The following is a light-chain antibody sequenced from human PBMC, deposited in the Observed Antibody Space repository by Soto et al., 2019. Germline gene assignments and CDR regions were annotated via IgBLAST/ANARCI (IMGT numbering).Light chain of an antibody. CDR2: RAS. CDR3: QQYYTYSPLT. J-gene: IGKJ4*01. Sequence: DIQLTQSPSTLSASVGDRVTITCRASQSISSWLAWYQQKPGKAPKLLIYRASGLESGVPSRFSGSGSGTDFTLTISRLQPDDFATYYCQQYYTYSPLTFGGGTKVDIK. V-gene: IGKV1-5*03. CDR1: QSISSW.